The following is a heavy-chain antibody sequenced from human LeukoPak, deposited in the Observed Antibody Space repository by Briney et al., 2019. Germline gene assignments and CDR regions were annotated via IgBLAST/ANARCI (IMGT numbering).Heavy chain of an antibody. CDR1: GFTVSSNY. D-gene: IGHD3-22*01. V-gene: IGHV3-66*01. CDR2: IYSGGST. J-gene: IGHJ4*02. CDR3: ASYGSGYYDDDY. Sequence: GGSLRLSCAASGFTVSSNYMSWVRQAPGKGLEWVSVIYSGGSTYYADSVKGRFTISRDNSKNTLYLQMNSLRAEDTAVYYCASYGSGYYDDDYWGQGTLVTVSS.